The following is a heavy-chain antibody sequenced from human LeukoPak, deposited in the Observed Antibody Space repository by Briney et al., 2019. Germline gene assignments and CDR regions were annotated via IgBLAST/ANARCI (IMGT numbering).Heavy chain of an antibody. D-gene: IGHD3-22*01. CDR3: ARGDYYDSSGYYLDAFDI. J-gene: IGHJ3*02. CDR2: IYHSGST. V-gene: IGHV4-30-2*01. CDR1: GGSISSGGYS. Sequence: SQTLSLTCAVSGGSISSGGYSWSWIRQPPGKGLEWIGYIYHSGSTYYNPSLKSRVTISVDRSKNQFSLKLSSVSAADTAVYYCARGDYYDSSGYYLDAFDIWGQGTMVTVSS.